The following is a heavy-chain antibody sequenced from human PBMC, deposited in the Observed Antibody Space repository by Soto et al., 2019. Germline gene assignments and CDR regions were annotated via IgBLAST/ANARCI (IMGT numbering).Heavy chain of an antibody. J-gene: IGHJ5*02. Sequence: ASVKVSCKVSGYTLTELSMHWVRQAPGKGLEWMGGIIPNHGETIYAQKFQGRVTMTEDKSTSTAYMELSSLRSEDTAVYYCARGDSELSPWGQGTLVTVSS. CDR3: ARGDSELSP. CDR2: IIPNHGET. V-gene: IGHV1-24*01. D-gene: IGHD3-22*01. CDR1: GYTLTELS.